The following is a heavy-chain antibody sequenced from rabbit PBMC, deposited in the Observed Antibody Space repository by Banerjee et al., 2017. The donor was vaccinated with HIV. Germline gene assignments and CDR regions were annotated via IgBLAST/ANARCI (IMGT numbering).Heavy chain of an antibody. CDR3: ARDLAGVIGWNFNL. D-gene: IGHD4-1*01. CDR2: IYAAVSGST. V-gene: IGHV1S45*01. J-gene: IGHJ4*01. CDR1: GFSFSNGYV. Sequence: QEQLEESGGDLVKPEGSLTLTCTASGFSFSNGYVMCWVRQAPGKGLEWIACIYAAVSGSTYYATWAKGRFTISKTSSTTVTLQMTSLTAADTATYFCARDLAGVIGWNFNLWGPGTLVTVS.